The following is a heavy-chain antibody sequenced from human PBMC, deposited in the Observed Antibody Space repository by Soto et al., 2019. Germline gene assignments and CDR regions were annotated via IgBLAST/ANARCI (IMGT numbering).Heavy chain of an antibody. J-gene: IGHJ4*02. Sequence: EVHLVESGGGLVQPGGSLRLSCSVSGFTFSKYWVHWFRQAPGKGLVWVSHINDDGSHTTYAESVKGRFTSSRDNAKNTLYLQMNSLRAEDTAVYYCVSDDVGRGIDYWGLGTLVTVSS. D-gene: IGHD3-10*01. V-gene: IGHV3-74*01. CDR3: VSDDVGRGIDY. CDR1: GFTFSKYW. CDR2: INDDGSHT.